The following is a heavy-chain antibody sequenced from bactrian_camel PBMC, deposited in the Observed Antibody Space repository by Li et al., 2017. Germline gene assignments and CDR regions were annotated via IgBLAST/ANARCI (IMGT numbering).Heavy chain of an antibody. CDR3: AADVVPSQEHAWVLGENGF. CDR2: IDYDGTT. Sequence: HVQLVESGGGSVQAGGSLRLSCAAAGYNKRNYCVTWFRQTPGKEREGIASIDYDGTTTYADSVKGRFTVSRDNAKNTLYLEMNSLKPEDTAMYYRAADVVPSQEHAWVLGENGFWGQGTQVTVS. CDR1: GYNKRNYC. J-gene: IGHJ6*01. D-gene: IGHD3*01. V-gene: IGHV3S26*01.